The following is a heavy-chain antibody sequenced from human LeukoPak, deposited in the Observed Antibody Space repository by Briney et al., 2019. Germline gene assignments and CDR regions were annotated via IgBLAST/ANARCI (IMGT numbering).Heavy chain of an antibody. V-gene: IGHV4-30-2*01. CDR3: ARGPNTAGNYRAFDL. Sequence: PSQTLSLTCTVSGGSISSGGYYWSWIRQPPGKGLEWIGYIYHSGSTYYNPSLKSRVIISADTSKNQFSLKLTSVTAADTAAYYCARGPNTAGNYRAFDLWGQGTRVTVSS. CDR2: IYHSGST. CDR1: GGSISSGGYY. D-gene: IGHD4-11*01. J-gene: IGHJ3*01.